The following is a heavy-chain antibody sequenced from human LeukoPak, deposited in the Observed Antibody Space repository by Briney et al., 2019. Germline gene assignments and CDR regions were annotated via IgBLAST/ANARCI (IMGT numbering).Heavy chain of an antibody. CDR2: INAGNGNT. CDR3: ARAYGDYFDYFDY. Sequence: ASVKVSCKASGYTFTSYAMHWVRQAPGQRLEWMGWINAGNGNTKYSQKFQGRVTITRDTSASTAYMELSSLRSEDTAVYYCARAYGDYFDYFDYWGQGTPVTVSS. V-gene: IGHV1-3*01. J-gene: IGHJ4*02. D-gene: IGHD4-17*01. CDR1: GYTFTSYA.